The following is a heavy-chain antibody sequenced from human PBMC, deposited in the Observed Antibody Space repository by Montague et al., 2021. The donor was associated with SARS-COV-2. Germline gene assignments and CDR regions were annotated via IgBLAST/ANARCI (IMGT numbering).Heavy chain of an antibody. CDR1: VGSFSGYY. CDR2: INHTGST. CDR3: ARRSYGPDAFDI. Sequence: SETLSLTCAVYVGSFSGYYWSWIRQSPGKGLEWIGEINHTGSTKYNPSLKSRVAISVDTSENQFSLKLSSVSAADTAVYYCARRSYGPDAFDIWGQGTMVTVSS. D-gene: IGHD5-18*01. V-gene: IGHV4-34*01. J-gene: IGHJ3*02.